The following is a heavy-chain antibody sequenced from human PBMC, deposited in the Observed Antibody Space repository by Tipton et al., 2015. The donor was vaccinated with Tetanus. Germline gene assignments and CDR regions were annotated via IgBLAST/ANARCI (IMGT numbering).Heavy chain of an antibody. V-gene: IGHV4-59*13. CDR3: ARRTGYFYAMDV. D-gene: IGHD1-14*01. J-gene: IGHJ6*02. CDR2: IYYSGST. CDR1: GVSISSYN. Sequence: TLSLTCTVSGVSISSYNWTWIRQPPGRGLEWIGYIYYSGSTNYNPSLKSRVTIAVDTSKNQLSLKMRYVTAADTAVYYCARRTGYFYAMDVWGQGTTVTVSS.